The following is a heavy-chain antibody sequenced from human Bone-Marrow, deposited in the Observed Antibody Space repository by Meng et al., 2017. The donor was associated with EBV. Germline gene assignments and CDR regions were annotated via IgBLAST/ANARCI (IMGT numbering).Heavy chain of an antibody. Sequence: QVQVVPSGAEVKKPGSSVKVSCKTSGGTFNSDAISWVRQAPGQGLEWMGGLIPMLGAPNLAQKFQDRVTIIADKSTSTHYMELSSLRSDDTAVYYCATTAAGSHTLLFDYWGQGTLVTVSS. J-gene: IGHJ4*02. CDR1: GGTFNSDA. V-gene: IGHV1-69*06. CDR3: ATTAAGSHTLLFDY. D-gene: IGHD6-13*01. CDR2: LIPMLGAP.